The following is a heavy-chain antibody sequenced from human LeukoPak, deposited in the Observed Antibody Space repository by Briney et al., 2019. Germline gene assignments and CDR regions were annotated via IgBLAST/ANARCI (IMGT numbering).Heavy chain of an antibody. Sequence: GGSLRLSCAASGFTFSSYGMHWVRQAPGKGLEWVAVIWYDGSNKYYADSVKGRFTISRDNSKNTLYLQMNSLRAEDTAVYYCARDNSGYAFDYWGQGTLLTVSS. CDR1: GFTFSSYG. V-gene: IGHV3-33*01. D-gene: IGHD5-12*01. CDR3: ARDNSGYAFDY. CDR2: IWYDGSNK. J-gene: IGHJ4*02.